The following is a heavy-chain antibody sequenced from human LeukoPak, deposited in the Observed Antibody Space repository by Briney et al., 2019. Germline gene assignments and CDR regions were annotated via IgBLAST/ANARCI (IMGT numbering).Heavy chain of an antibody. Sequence: PGGSLRLSCAASGFTFSHSWMSWIRQTAERGLEWVAHIKEDGSHTYYVDSVRGRFIISRDNARDSLYLQMNSLRDEDTAVYYCVSWHSRGSSWGQGTLVTVSS. CDR2: IKEDGSHT. D-gene: IGHD3-10*01. V-gene: IGHV3-7*01. CDR3: VSWHSRGSS. J-gene: IGHJ4*02. CDR1: GFTFSHSW.